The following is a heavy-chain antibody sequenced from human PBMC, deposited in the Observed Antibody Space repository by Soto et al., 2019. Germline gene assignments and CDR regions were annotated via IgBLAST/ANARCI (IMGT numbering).Heavy chain of an antibody. CDR1: GFTFSSYG. D-gene: IGHD1-26*01. Sequence: VGSLRLSCAASGFTFSSYGMHWVRQAPGKGLEWVAVISYDGNSKYYGDSVKGRFAISRDNSKNTLYLQMNSLREEDTAVYSCAKQESGSYFLYWGRGTLVTVSS. J-gene: IGHJ4*01. CDR3: AKQESGSYFLY. CDR2: ISYDGNSK. V-gene: IGHV3-30*18.